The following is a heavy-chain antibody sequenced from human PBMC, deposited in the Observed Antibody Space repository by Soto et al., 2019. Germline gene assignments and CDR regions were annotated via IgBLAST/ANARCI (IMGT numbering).Heavy chain of an antibody. CDR2: ISGSGGST. Sequence: PGGSLRLSFTASGITLSTYWMNWVRQAPGKGLEWVSAISGSGGSTYYADSVKGRFTISRDNSKDTLYLQMKSLRAEDTAVYYCEKECVGQLAPWGQGTLVTVS. J-gene: IGHJ5*02. V-gene: IGHV3-23*01. CDR1: GITLSTYW. D-gene: IGHD3-10*01. CDR3: EKECVGQLAP.